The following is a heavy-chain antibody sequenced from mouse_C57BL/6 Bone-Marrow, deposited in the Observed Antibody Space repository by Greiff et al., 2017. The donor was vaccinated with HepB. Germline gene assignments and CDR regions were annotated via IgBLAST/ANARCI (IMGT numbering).Heavy chain of an antibody. V-gene: IGHV1-64*01. J-gene: IGHJ2*01. CDR3: ARHYGSSPFDY. CDR2: IQPNSGST. CDR1: GYTFTSYW. D-gene: IGHD1-1*01. Sequence: VQLQQPGAELVKPGASVKLSCKASGYTFTSYWMHWVKQRPGQGLEWIGMIQPNSGSTNYNEKFKSKATLTVDKSSSTAYMQLSSLTSEDSAVYYCARHYGSSPFDYWGQGTTLTVSS.